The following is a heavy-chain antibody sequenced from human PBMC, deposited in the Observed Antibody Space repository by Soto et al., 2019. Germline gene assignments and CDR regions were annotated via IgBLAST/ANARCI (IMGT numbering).Heavy chain of an antibody. V-gene: IGHV4-30-2*01. J-gene: IGHJ6*02. D-gene: IGHD2-2*01. CDR3: ERLGGYCSGTSCHGYYAMDV. Sequence: SETLSLTCAVSGGSISSGGYSWTWIRQPPGKGLEWIGYIYHSGSTYYNPSLKSRVTISVDRSKNQFSLKLSSVTAADTAVYDCERLGGYCSGTSCHGYYAMDVWGQGTTVTVSS. CDR2: IYHSGST. CDR1: GGSISSGGYS.